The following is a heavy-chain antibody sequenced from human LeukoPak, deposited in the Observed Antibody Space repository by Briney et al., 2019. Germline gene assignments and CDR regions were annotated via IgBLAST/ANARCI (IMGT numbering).Heavy chain of an antibody. CDR2: INAGNGNT. Sequence: ASVKVSCKPSGYTFTNYAMHWVRQAPGQRLEWMGWINAGNGNTKSSQKFQGRVTITRDTSASTAYMELSSLRSEDTAVYYCAREAGWFDPWGQGTLVTVSS. J-gene: IGHJ5*02. V-gene: IGHV1-3*01. CDR1: GYTFTNYA. CDR3: AREAGWFDP.